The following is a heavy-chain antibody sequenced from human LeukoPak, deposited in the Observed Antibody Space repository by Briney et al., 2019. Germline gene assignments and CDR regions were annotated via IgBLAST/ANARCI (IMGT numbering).Heavy chain of an antibody. J-gene: IGHJ4*02. Sequence: SETLSLTCTVSGGSISSSMYYGGWIRQPPGKGLEGIGCIYYSGSTYYNPSLNSRVTISVDTSKNQFSLKLSSVTAADTAVYYCARHPQAVYFDYWGQGTLVTVSS. V-gene: IGHV4-39*01. CDR3: ARHPQAVYFDY. CDR1: GGSISSSMYY. CDR2: IYYSGST.